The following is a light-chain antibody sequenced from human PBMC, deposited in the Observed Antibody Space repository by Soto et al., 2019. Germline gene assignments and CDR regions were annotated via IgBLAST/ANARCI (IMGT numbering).Light chain of an antibody. J-gene: IGKJ1*01. V-gene: IGKV3-11*01. Sequence: EIVLTQSPATLSLSPGERATLSCRASQSVSSYLAWYQQKPGQAPRLLIYDASNRATGIPARFSVSASGTALPLSIRCEGPEDGGVYFCQRRSNWRPVTLGQPTKVVIK. CDR1: QSVSSY. CDR2: DAS. CDR3: QRRSNWRPVT.